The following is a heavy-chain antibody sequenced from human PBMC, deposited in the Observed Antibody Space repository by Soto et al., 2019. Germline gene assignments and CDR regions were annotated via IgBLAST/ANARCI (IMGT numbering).Heavy chain of an antibody. D-gene: IGHD5-12*01. V-gene: IGHV3-30-3*01. J-gene: IGHJ4*02. CDR1: GFTFSSYS. CDR3: ARDGRDGYNYKGVFDY. Sequence: PGGSLRLSCAASGFTFSSYSMHWVRQAPGKGLEWVAVISYDGSNKYYADSVKGRFTISRDNSKNTLYLQMNSLRAEDTAVYYCARDGRDGYNYKGVFDYWGQGTLVTVSS. CDR2: ISYDGSNK.